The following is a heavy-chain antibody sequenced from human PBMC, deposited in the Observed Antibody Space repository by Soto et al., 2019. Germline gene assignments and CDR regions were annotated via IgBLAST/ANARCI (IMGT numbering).Heavy chain of an antibody. CDR2: ISRDGTNK. CDR3: ARSRSGAVAASFDF. D-gene: IGHD3-10*01. CDR1: GFTFSRYA. Sequence: QVQVVESGGGVVQPGRSLRLSCAASGFTFSRYAIHWVRQAPGTGLEWVAVISRDGTNKYYVDSVKGRFTISRDNSRNTLYLQMNSLRHEDAAVYDCARSRSGAVAASFDFWGQVTLVTVSS. J-gene: IGHJ4*02. V-gene: IGHV3-30*04.